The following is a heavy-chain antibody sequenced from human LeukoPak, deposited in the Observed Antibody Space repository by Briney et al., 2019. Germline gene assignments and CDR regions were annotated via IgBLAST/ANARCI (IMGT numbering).Heavy chain of an antibody. D-gene: IGHD1-26*01. Sequence: GGSLRLSCAASGFTFSTYSMNWVRQAPGKGLEWVSSIRGSGDSSYYADYVKGRFTISRDNSKSTLFLQMNSLRVEDTAVYYCATVLVGATNDAFYIWGQGTMVTVSS. CDR1: GFTFSTYS. CDR3: ATVLVGATNDAFYI. CDR2: IRGSGDSS. J-gene: IGHJ3*02. V-gene: IGHV3-23*01.